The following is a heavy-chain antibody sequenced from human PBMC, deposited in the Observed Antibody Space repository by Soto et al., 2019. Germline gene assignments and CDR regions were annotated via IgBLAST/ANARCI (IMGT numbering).Heavy chain of an antibody. CDR1: GFSFTNYG. Sequence: QVQLVESGGGEVQPGKSLRLSCAASGFSFTNYGMHWVRQAPGKGLECVALISYDGTNKYYADSVKGRFTISRDNSMNALYLQMNSLRPEDTAVYYCGAGQYFSDYWGQGTLVSVSS. J-gene: IGHJ4*02. CDR2: ISYDGTNK. V-gene: IGHV3-30*03. D-gene: IGHD6-13*01. CDR3: GAGQYFSDY.